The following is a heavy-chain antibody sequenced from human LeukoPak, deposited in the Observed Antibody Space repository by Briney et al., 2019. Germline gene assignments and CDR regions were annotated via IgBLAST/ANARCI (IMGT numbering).Heavy chain of an antibody. D-gene: IGHD3-10*01. CDR2: INAGNGNT. J-gene: IGHJ3*02. CDR1: GYTFTSYA. Sequence: ASVKVSCKASGYTFTSYAMHWVRQAPGQRLEWMGWINAGNGNTKYSQRFQGRVTITRDTSASTAYMELSSLRSEDTAVYYCARERIGITSRFDIWGQGTMVTVSS. V-gene: IGHV1-3*01. CDR3: ARERIGITSRFDI.